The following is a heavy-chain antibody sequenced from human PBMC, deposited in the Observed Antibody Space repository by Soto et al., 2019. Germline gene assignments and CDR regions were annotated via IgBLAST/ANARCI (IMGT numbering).Heavy chain of an antibody. D-gene: IGHD3-9*01. CDR1: GFTFTKAW. CDR3: ATGLLRYYAY. Sequence: GGSLRLSCAASGFTFTKAWMSWVRQAPGKGPEWVGRVKSKTDGETTGYAAPVRGRFTISRDDSKNIVYLQMNSLNTEDTAVYYCATGLLRYYAYWGHGTLVTVSS. J-gene: IGHJ4*01. CDR2: VKSKTDGETT. V-gene: IGHV3-15*01.